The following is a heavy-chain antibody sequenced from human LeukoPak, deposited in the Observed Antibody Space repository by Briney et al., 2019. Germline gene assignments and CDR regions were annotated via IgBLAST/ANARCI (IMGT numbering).Heavy chain of an antibody. CDR3: ARGGAARLHFQN. V-gene: IGHV4-59*01. D-gene: IGHD6-6*01. Sequence: SETLSLTCTVSGGSISTYYWNWIRQPPGKGLEWIGYIYHSGSTNYNPSLQNRVTISVDTSKNQFSLNLNSVTAADTAVYYCARGGAARLHFQNWGQGTLVTVSS. J-gene: IGHJ1*01. CDR1: GGSISTYY. CDR2: IYHSGST.